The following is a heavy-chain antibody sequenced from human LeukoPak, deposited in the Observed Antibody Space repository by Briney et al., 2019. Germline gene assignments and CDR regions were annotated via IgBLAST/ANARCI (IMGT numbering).Heavy chain of an antibody. CDR1: GFTFSSYW. J-gene: IGHJ4*02. D-gene: IGHD6-19*01. Sequence: GGSLRLSXAASGFTFSSYWMSWVRQAPGKGLEWVANIKEDGSEKYYVDSVKGRFTISRDNAKNSLYLQMNNLRLDDTAVYCCARDDSGPDYWGQGTLVTVSS. CDR2: IKEDGSEK. V-gene: IGHV3-7*01. CDR3: ARDDSGPDY.